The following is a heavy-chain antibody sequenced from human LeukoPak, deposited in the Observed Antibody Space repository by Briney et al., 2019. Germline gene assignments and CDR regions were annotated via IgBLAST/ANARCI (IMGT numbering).Heavy chain of an antibody. CDR1: AFTFSVYY. CDR2: ISSSGSTI. CDR3: ARSIAAAGYLHYYYYYMDV. J-gene: IGHJ6*03. V-gene: IGHV3-11*01. Sequence: PGGSLTLSCPASAFTFSVYYMSWTRQAPGKGRGWVSYISSSGSTIYYADSVKGRFTISRDNAKNSLYLQMNSLRAEDTAVYYCARSIAAAGYLHYYYYYMDVWGKGTTVTVSS. D-gene: IGHD6-13*01.